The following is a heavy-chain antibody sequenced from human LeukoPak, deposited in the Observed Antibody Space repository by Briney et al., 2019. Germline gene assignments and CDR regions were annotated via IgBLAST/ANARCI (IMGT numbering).Heavy chain of an antibody. V-gene: IGHV3-74*01. J-gene: IGHJ4*02. CDR2: INTDGSNT. CDR1: GFTFDYYW. Sequence: GGSLRLSCAASGFTFDYYWMHWVRQAPGKGLMWVSRINTDGSNTHYADSVKGRFTVSRDNAKNTVYLQMNNLRVDDTAMYYCVGTIASRGSEYWGQGALVTVSS. D-gene: IGHD6-6*01. CDR3: VGTIASRGSEY.